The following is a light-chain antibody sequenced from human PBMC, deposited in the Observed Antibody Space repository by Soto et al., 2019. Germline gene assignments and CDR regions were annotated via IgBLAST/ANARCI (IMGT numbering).Light chain of an antibody. J-gene: IGKJ4*01. Sequence: TQSPATLSMSPGERATLSCRASQSVINYLAWYQQKPGQAPRLLIYDTSNRATGIPARFSGSGSGTDFTLTISSLEPEDFAVYYCQQRANWPLTFGGGTKVDIK. V-gene: IGKV3-11*01. CDR2: DTS. CDR3: QQRANWPLT. CDR1: QSVINY.